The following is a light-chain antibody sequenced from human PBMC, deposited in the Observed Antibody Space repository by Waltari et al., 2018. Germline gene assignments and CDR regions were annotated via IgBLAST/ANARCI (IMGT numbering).Light chain of an antibody. V-gene: IGLV1-44*01. CDR2: SNN. J-gene: IGLJ2*01. CDR1: RSNLAVNS. Sequence: QSVLTQSHSVSATPGQRVTISCSGSRSNLAVNSVNWYQHVPGAAPRLLTYSNNRRPSGVPDRFSGSKSGTSASLAISGLQSGDEAHYYCATWDSDVNAWLFGGGTKVTVL. CDR3: ATWDSDVNAWL.